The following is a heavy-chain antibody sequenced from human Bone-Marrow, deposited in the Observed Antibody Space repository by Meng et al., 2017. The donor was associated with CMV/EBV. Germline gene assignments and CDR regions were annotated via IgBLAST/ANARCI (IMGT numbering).Heavy chain of an antibody. Sequence: GESLKVACAASGFTFSSNDMHWVRQTTGKGLEWVSAIGTAGDTYYPGSVKGRFTISRENAKNSFYLQMNSLRAGDTAVYYCAKSPLRFLEWLSSFDYWGQGTLVTVSS. CDR3: AKSPLRFLEWLSSFDY. J-gene: IGHJ4*02. D-gene: IGHD3-3*01. CDR2: IGTAGDT. CDR1: GFTFSSND. V-gene: IGHV3-13*01.